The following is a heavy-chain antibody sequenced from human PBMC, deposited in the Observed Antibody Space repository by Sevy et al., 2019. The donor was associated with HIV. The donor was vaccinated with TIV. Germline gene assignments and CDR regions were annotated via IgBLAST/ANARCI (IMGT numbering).Heavy chain of an antibody. V-gene: IGHV3-9*01. CDR2: ISWNSGSI. CDR1: GFTFDDYA. D-gene: IGHD5-18*01. Sequence: SLRLSCAASGFTFDDYAIYWVRQAPGKGLEWVSGISWNSGSIGYADSVKGRFTISRDNAKKSLYLQMNSLRPEDTALYYCAKGYRYGLPIQYGMDVWGQGTTVTVSS. J-gene: IGHJ6*02. CDR3: AKGYRYGLPIQYGMDV.